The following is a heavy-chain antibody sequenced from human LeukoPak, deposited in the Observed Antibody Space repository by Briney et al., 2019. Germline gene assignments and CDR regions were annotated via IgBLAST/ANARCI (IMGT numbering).Heavy chain of an antibody. D-gene: IGHD5-24*01. CDR1: GFTFSSYW. CDR3: ARETSLIQRWPQWAGYMDV. CDR2: IKQDGSEK. Sequence: GGSLRLSCAASGFTFSSYWMSWVRQAPGKGLEWVANIKQDGSEKYYVDSVKGRFTISRDNSKNTLYLQMNSLRAEDTAVYYCARETSLIQRWPQWAGYMDVWGKGTTVTISS. V-gene: IGHV3-7*03. J-gene: IGHJ6*03.